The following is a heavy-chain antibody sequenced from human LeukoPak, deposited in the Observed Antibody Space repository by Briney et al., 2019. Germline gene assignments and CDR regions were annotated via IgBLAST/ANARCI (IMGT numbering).Heavy chain of an antibody. Sequence: GASVKVSCKASGYTFTSYYMHWVRQAPGQGLEWMGIINPSGGSTSYAQKFQGRITMTRDMSTSTVYMELSSLRSEDTAVYYCARDMIVDTAMVTYPDYWGQGTLVTVSS. CDR2: INPSGGST. CDR1: GYTFTSYY. D-gene: IGHD5-18*01. CDR3: ARDMIVDTAMVTYPDY. J-gene: IGHJ4*02. V-gene: IGHV1-46*01.